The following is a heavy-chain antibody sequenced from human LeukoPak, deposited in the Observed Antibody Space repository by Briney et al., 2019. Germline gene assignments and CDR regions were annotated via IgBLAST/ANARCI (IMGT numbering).Heavy chain of an antibody. D-gene: IGHD3-22*01. V-gene: IGHV3-23*01. CDR3: AKDYYDSSGYPDAFDI. CDR1: GFTFSSYA. Sequence: GGSLRLSCAASGFTFSSYAMSWVRQAPGKGLEWVSAISGSGGSTYYADSVKGRFTISRDNSKNTLYLQMNSLRAEDTAVYCCAKDYYDSSGYPDAFDIWGQGTMVTVSS. CDR2: ISGSGGST. J-gene: IGHJ3*02.